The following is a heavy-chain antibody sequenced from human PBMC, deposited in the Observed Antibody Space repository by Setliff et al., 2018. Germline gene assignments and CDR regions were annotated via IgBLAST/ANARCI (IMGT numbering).Heavy chain of an antibody. D-gene: IGHD5-12*01. Sequence: GASVKVSCKASGYTFNNYAVHWVRQAPGQSLEWMGWIIPGSGNTKYSQDLQGRVTITSDTSANTVYMDLSSLRSEDTAVYYCARDDGRTWLLDCWGQGTLVTVSS. V-gene: IGHV1-3*01. J-gene: IGHJ4*02. CDR1: GYTFNNYA. CDR3: ARDDGRTWLLDC. CDR2: IIPGSGNT.